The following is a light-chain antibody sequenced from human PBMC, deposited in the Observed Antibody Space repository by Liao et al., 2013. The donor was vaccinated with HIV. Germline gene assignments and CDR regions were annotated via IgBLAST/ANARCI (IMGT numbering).Light chain of an antibody. J-gene: IGLJ3*02. V-gene: IGLV3-25*03. Sequence: SYELTQPPSVSVSPGQTASITCSGDKLGDKYACWYQQKPGQSPVLVIYQDSKRPSGIPERFSGSSSGTTVTLTISGVQAEDEADYYCQSADSSGTPHWVFGGGTKLTVL. CDR1: KLGDKY. CDR3: QSADSSGTPHWV. CDR2: QDS.